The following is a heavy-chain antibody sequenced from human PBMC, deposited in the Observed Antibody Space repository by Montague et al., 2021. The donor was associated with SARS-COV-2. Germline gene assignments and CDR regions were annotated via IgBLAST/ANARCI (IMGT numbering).Heavy chain of an antibody. J-gene: IGHJ4*02. D-gene: IGHD3-16*02. Sequence: SETPSLTCAVYGGSFSGYYWNWIRQPPGKGLEWIGEINHSGSTNYNPSLKSRVTMSVDTSKNQFSLKLSSVTAADTAVYYCARGARQSYGFRLGSFDSWGQGTLVTVSS. V-gene: IGHV4-34*01. CDR2: INHSGST. CDR3: ARGARQSYGFRLGSFDS. CDR1: GGSFSGYY.